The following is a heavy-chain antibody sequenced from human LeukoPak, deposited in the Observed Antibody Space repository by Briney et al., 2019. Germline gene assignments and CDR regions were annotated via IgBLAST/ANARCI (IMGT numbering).Heavy chain of an antibody. Sequence: SETLSLTCSVSGGSIRSSNCCWGWIRQPPGMGLEWIGSIFDRGTTYYNPSLKSRVTISVDTSKNQFSLRLTSVTAADTAVYFCARHEEEDGYNAKSPDHWGQGTLVTVSS. CDR3: ARHEEEDGYNAKSPDH. J-gene: IGHJ4*02. D-gene: IGHD5-24*01. CDR1: GGSIRSSNCC. V-gene: IGHV4-39*01. CDR2: IFDRGTT.